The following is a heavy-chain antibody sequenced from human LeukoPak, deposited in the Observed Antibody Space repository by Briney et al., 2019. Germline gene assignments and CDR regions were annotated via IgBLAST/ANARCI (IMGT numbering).Heavy chain of an antibody. CDR3: ARDLPPRWYMTTVTMAANWFDP. Sequence: GGFLRLSCAASGFTFSSYAMHWVRQAPGKGLEWVAVISYDGSNKYYADSVKGRFTISRDNSKNTLYLQMNSLRAEDTAVYYCARDLPPRWYMTTVTMAANWFDPWGQGTLVTVSS. J-gene: IGHJ5*02. D-gene: IGHD4-17*01. CDR2: ISYDGSNK. V-gene: IGHV3-30-3*01. CDR1: GFTFSSYA.